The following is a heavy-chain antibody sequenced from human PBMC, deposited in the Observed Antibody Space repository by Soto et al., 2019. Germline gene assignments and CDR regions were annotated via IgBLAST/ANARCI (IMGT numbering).Heavy chain of an antibody. CDR2: ISYDGSNK. CDR3: AKSTIGTVGGVIV. D-gene: IGHD3-16*02. CDR1: GFSFSSYG. V-gene: IGHV3-30*18. J-gene: IGHJ3*01. Sequence: QVQLVESGGGVVQPGGSLRLSCAASGFSFSSYGMHWVRQAPGKGLEWVAVISYDGSNKYYADSVKGRFTISRDNSKNTLYLQLNSLRAEDTAVYYCAKSTIGTVGGVIVWGQGTMVTVSS.